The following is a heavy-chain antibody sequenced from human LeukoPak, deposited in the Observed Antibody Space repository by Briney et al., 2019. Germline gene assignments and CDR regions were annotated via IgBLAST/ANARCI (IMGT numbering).Heavy chain of an antibody. J-gene: IGHJ3*02. D-gene: IGHD3-9*01. CDR2: ISAYNGNT. V-gene: IGHV1-18*01. CDR3: ARVYDILTGFARRSFDI. CDR1: RDTLTRYG. Sequence: WASVKVSCKPSRDTLTRYGISWVRQAPGQGLEWMGWISAYNGNTNYAQKLQGRVTMTTDTSTSTAYMELRSLRSDDTAVYYCARVYDILTGFARRSFDIWGQGTMVTVSS.